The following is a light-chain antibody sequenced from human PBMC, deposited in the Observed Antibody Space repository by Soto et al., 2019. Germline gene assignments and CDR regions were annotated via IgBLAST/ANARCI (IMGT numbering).Light chain of an antibody. CDR1: QSVGSY. CDR3: QQRSDWPYT. J-gene: IGKJ4*01. Sequence: EIVMTQSPATLSLSPGDRATLSCRASQSVGSYLGWYQQRPGQAPRLLIYDASNRATGIPARFSGSGSGTDFTLTISSLEPEDFAVYYCQQRSDWPYTFGEGTKVEIK. V-gene: IGKV3-11*01. CDR2: DAS.